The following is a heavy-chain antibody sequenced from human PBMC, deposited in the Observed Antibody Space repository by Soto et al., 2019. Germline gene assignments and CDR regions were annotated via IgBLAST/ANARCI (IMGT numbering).Heavy chain of an antibody. CDR2: IYYSGST. D-gene: IGHD6-13*01. CDR1: GGSISSYY. CDR3: ARERSSSQYSWFDY. V-gene: IGHV4-59*01. J-gene: IGHJ5*01. Sequence: PSETRSLTCTVSGGSISSYYGSCIRQPPGKGLEWIGYIYYSGSTNYNPSLKSRVTISVDTSKTQFSLKLSSVTAADTAVYYCARERSSSQYSWFDYWGQGALVTVSS.